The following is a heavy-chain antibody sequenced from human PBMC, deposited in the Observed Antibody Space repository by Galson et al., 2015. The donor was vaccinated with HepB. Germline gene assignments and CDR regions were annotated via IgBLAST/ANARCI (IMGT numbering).Heavy chain of an antibody. CDR2: ISYDGSNK. D-gene: IGHD4-17*01. Sequence: SLRLSCAASGFTFSSYGMHWVRQAPGKGLEWVAVISYDGSNKYYADSVKGRFTISRDNSKNTLYLQMNSLRAEDTAVYYCAKEWGDYADYYYGMDVWGQGTTVTVSS. V-gene: IGHV3-30*18. CDR1: GFTFSSYG. J-gene: IGHJ6*02. CDR3: AKEWGDYADYYYGMDV.